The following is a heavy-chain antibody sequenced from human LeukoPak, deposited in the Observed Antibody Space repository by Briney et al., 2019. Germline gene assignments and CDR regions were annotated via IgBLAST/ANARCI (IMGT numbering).Heavy chain of an antibody. D-gene: IGHD1-26*01. CDR1: GFTFSSYA. CDR3: AKDPSGGSYASFDY. Sequence: GGSLRLSCAASGFTFSSYAMSWVRQAPGKGLEWVSAISGSGGSTYYADSVKGRFTISRDDSKNTLYLQMNSLRAEDTAVYYCAKDPSGGSYASFDYWGQGTLVTVSS. CDR2: ISGSGGST. J-gene: IGHJ4*02. V-gene: IGHV3-23*01.